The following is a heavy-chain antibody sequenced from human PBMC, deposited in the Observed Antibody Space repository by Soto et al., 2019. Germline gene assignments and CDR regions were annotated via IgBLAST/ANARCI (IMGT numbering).Heavy chain of an antibody. CDR1: GDSISTDY. CDR3: AKNWNWGSLVH. D-gene: IGHD7-27*01. V-gene: IGHV4-59*08. CDR2: IYYGGST. J-gene: IGHJ4*02. Sequence: PSETLSLTCAVSGDSISTDYWSWIRQSPGKGLVWIGFIYYGGSTNYNPSLKSRVTISVDTPKNQFSLKLSSVTAADTAVYYCAKNWNWGSLVHWGQGTLVTVSS.